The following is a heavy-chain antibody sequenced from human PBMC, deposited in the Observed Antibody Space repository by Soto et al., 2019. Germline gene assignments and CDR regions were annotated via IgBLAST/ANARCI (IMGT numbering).Heavy chain of an antibody. D-gene: IGHD3-10*01. CDR2: VYYNENT. CDR3: ARRERYYGSPGWFDP. Sequence: XTLSLRCSVSGGSLSSFTYYWGWIRQPPGKGLEWIGTVYYNENTYYDTSLKSRVTITVDTAKKQFSLNLRSLTAADTAMYFCARRERYYGSPGWFDPWGPGTLGTVSS. J-gene: IGHJ5*02. V-gene: IGHV4-39*01. CDR1: GGSLSSFTYY.